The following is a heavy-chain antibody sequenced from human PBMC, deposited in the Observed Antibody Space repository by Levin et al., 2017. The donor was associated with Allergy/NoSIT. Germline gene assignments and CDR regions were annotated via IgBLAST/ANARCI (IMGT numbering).Heavy chain of an antibody. CDR3: AKAGHKIWFGEFYVDY. CDR1: GFTFSSYA. D-gene: IGHD3-10*01. J-gene: IGHJ4*02. V-gene: IGHV3-23*01. Sequence: GGSLRLSCAASGFTFSSYAMSWVRQAPGKGLEWVSAISGSGGSTYYADSVKGRFTISRDNSKNTLYLQMNSLRAEDTAVYYCAKAGHKIWFGEFYVDYWGQGTLVTVSS. CDR2: ISGSGGST.